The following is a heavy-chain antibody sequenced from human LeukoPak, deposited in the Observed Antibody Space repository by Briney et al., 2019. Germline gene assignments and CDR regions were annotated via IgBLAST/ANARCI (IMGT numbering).Heavy chain of an antibody. CDR3: ARVHCSGGGCSS. J-gene: IGHJ4*02. Sequence: GSLRLSCSASGFTFSDFYLSWIRQAPGEGLEFISYISGGGDTIFYADSVKGRFTISRDNAKNSLYLQMNSLRAEDTAVYYCARVHCSGGGCSSWGQGTLVTVSS. D-gene: IGHD2-15*01. CDR2: ISGGGDTI. CDR1: GFTFSDFY. V-gene: IGHV3-11*01.